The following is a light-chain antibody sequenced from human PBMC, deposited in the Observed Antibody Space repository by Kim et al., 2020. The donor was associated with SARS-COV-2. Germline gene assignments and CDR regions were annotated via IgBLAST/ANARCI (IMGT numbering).Light chain of an antibody. J-gene: IGKJ1*01. CDR1: QSVTSND. Sequence: SPGEGATLACRASQSVTSNDLAWYQQRPGQAPRLLLHGASSRATGIPDRFSGSGSGTDFILTISRLDPEDFAVYYCQQYGTSPPTFGQGTKVDIK. CDR3: QQYGTSPPT. CDR2: GAS. V-gene: IGKV3-20*01.